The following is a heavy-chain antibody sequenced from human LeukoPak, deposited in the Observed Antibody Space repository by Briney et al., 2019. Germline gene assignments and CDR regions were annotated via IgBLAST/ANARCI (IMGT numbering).Heavy chain of an antibody. J-gene: IGHJ4*02. Sequence: GASVKVSCKASGYTFTRYGISWVRQAPGQGLEWMGWISAYNGNTNYAQKLQGRVTMTTDTSTSTAYMELRSLRSDDTAVYYCARGFLGKFGDSLGYWGQGTLVTVSS. CDR1: GYTFTRYG. CDR2: ISAYNGNT. D-gene: IGHD2-15*01. CDR3: ARGFLGKFGDSLGY. V-gene: IGHV1-18*01.